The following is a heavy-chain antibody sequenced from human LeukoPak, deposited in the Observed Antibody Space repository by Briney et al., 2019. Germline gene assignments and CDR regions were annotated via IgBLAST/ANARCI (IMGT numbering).Heavy chain of an antibody. CDR3: PRDDTKRFGESAYYYYYMDV. CDR1: GYTFTSYY. V-gene: IGHV1-46*01. J-gene: IGHJ6*03. D-gene: IGHD3-10*01. CDR2: INPSGGST. Sequence: ASVKVSCKASGYTFTSYYMHWVRQAPGQGLEWMGIINPSGGSTSYAQKFQGRVTMTRDMSTSTVYMELSSLRSEDTAVYYCPRDDTKRFGESAYYYYYMDVWGKGTTVTVSS.